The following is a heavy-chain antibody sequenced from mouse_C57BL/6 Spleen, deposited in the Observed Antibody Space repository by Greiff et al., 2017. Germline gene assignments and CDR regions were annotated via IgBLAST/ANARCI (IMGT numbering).Heavy chain of an antibody. J-gene: IGHJ4*01. CDR1: GFTFSSYA. Sequence: EVHLVESGGGLVTPGGSLKLSCAASGFTFSSYAMSWVRQTPEKRLEWVATISDGGSYTYYPDNVKGRFTISRDNAKNNLYLQMSHLKSEDTAMYYCARTLYEGNAMDYWGQGTSVTVSS. CDR3: ARTLYEGNAMDY. D-gene: IGHD2-3*01. V-gene: IGHV5-4*01. CDR2: ISDGGSYT.